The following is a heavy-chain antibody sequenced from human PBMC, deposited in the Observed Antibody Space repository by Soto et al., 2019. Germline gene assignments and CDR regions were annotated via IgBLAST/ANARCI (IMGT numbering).Heavy chain of an antibody. V-gene: IGHV1-8*02. D-gene: IGHD3-16*02. Sequence: ASVKVSCKASGYTFTGYYMHWVRQAPGQGLEWMGWMNPNSGNTGYAQKFQGRVTMTRNTSISTAYMELSSLRSEDTAVYYCARAGYDYVRGSYRYDAFDIWGQGTMVTVSS. CDR1: GYTFTGYY. J-gene: IGHJ3*02. CDR2: MNPNSGNT. CDR3: ARAGYDYVRGSYRYDAFDI.